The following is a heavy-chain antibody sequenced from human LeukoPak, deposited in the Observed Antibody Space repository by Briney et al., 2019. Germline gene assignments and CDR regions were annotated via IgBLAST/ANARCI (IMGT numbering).Heavy chain of an antibody. CDR1: GGTFSSYG. J-gene: IGHJ3*02. V-gene: IGHV1-69*05. Sequence: ASVKVSCKASGGTFSSYGFSWVRQAPGQGLEWMGRIIRIFGTSNYAQKFQGRVTITTDESTSTAYMELSSLRSEDTAVYYCARIACSVAFDIWGQGTMVAVSS. CDR3: ARIACSVAFDI. D-gene: IGHD4/OR15-4a*01. CDR2: IIRIFGTS.